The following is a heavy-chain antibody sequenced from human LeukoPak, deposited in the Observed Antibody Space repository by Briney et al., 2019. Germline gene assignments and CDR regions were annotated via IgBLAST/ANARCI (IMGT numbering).Heavy chain of an antibody. Sequence: GTLRLSCGASGFTFSTCAMNWIRQAPGKGLEWVSAISGSGGRTYYADSVKGRFTISRDNSKNTLYLQMNSLRAEDTAVYYCAKSSRTSWFRPGRTPFDYWGQGTLVTVSS. CDR1: GFTFSTCA. CDR2: ISGSGGRT. V-gene: IGHV3-23*01. J-gene: IGHJ4*02. D-gene: IGHD3-10*01. CDR3: AKSSRTSWFRPGRTPFDY.